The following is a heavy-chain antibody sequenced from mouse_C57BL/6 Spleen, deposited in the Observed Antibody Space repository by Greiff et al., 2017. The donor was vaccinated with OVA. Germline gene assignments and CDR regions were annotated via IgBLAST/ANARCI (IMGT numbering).Heavy chain of an antibody. Sequence: VQLQQSGPELVKPGASVKISCKASGYTFTDYYINWVKQRPGKGLEWIGWIYTGSGNTKYNEKFKGKATLTVDTSSSTAYMQLSSLTSEDSAVYFCARSLGGDFDYWGQGTTLTVSS. CDR1: GYTFTDYY. CDR3: ARSLGGDFDY. D-gene: IGHD4-1*01. J-gene: IGHJ2*01. CDR2: IYTGSGNT. V-gene: IGHV1-84*01.